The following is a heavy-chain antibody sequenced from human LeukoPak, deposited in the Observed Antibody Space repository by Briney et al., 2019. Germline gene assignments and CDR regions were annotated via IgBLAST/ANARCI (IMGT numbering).Heavy chain of an antibody. V-gene: IGHV3-23*01. CDR1: GFTISSYG. CDR3: ARDKIVGATHFDY. CDR2: ISGSGGST. D-gene: IGHD1-26*01. J-gene: IGHJ4*02. Sequence: GGSLRLSCAASGFTISSYGMSWVRQAPGKGLEWVSAISGSGGSTYSSDSVKGRFTISRDNAKNSLYLQMNSLRAEDTAVYYCARDKIVGATHFDYWGQGTLVTVSS.